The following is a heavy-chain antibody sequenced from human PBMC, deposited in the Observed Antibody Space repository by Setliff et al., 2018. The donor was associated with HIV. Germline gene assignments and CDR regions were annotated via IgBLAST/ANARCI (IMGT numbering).Heavy chain of an antibody. Sequence: LRLSCAASGFTFNKYVMSWVRQAPGKGLEWVSAMSDTGGTAYYADSVKGRFTISRANSKNSLYLQMNSLRAEDTAVYYCAKSPPDYDILTGWPEYFDYWGQGTLVTVSS. J-gene: IGHJ4*02. CDR1: GFTFNKYV. D-gene: IGHD3-9*01. CDR3: AKSPPDYDILTGWPEYFDY. V-gene: IGHV3-23*01. CDR2: MSDTGGTA.